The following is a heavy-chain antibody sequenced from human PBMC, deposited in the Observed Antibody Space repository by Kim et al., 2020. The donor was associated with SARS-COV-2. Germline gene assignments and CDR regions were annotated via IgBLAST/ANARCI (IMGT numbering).Heavy chain of an antibody. CDR1: GFTFSSYG. Sequence: GGSLRLSCAASGFTFSSYGMHWVRQAPGKGLEWVAVIWYDGSNKYYADSVKGRFTISRDNSKNTLYLQMNSLRAEDTAVYYCAKASTVQEYGDYVDYFDYWGQGTLVTVSS. CDR2: IWYDGSNK. J-gene: IGHJ4*02. D-gene: IGHD4-17*01. CDR3: AKASTVQEYGDYVDYFDY. V-gene: IGHV3-33*06.